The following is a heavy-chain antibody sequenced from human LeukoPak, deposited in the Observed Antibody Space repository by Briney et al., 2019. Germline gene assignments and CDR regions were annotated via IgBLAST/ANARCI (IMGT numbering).Heavy chain of an antibody. D-gene: IGHD3-10*01. V-gene: IGHV3-33*06. J-gene: IGHJ2*01. CDR1: GLNFNDNY. CDR3: AKERGGQDWDFDL. CDR2: IWDDGSNK. Sequence: GGSLRLSCAASGLNFNDNYMDWVRQAPGKGLEWVAVIWDDGSNKYYAESVKGRFTISRDISKNMLYLQMNSLRVEDTAVYYCAKERGGQDWDFDLWGRGTLVTVSS.